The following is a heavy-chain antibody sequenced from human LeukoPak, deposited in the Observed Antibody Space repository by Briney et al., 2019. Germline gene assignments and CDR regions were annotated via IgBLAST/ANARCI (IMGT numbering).Heavy chain of an antibody. V-gene: IGHV4-39*07. CDR3: ATDFWSGYSINFDY. CDR2: IYHSGST. Sequence: SETLSLTCTVSGGPISSGDYYWSWIRQPPGKGLEWIGSIYHSGSTYYNPSLKSRVTISVDTSKNQFSLKLSSVTAADTAVYYCATDFWSGYSINFDYWGQGTLVTVSS. J-gene: IGHJ4*02. CDR1: GGPISSGDYY. D-gene: IGHD3-3*01.